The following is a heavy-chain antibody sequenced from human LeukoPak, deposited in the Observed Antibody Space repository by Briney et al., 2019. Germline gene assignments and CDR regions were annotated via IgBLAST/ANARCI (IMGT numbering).Heavy chain of an antibody. CDR2: ISHDGSNK. Sequence: GGSLRLSCAASGFTFSLYGIHWVRQAPGKGLEWVAVISHDGSNKYYADSVKGRFTISRDNSKNTLYLQMNSLRAEDTAVYYCAKDASGYCSSTSCYTYYGMDVWGQGTTVTVSS. V-gene: IGHV3-30*18. CDR1: GFTFSLYG. J-gene: IGHJ6*02. CDR3: AKDASGYCSSTSCYTYYGMDV. D-gene: IGHD2-2*02.